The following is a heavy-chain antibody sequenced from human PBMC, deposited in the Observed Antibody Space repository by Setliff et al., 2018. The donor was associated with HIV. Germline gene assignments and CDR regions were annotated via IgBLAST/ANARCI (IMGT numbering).Heavy chain of an antibody. CDR3: ARTRAPYFFDF. D-gene: IGHD1-26*01. CDR2: IYYSGST. Sequence: SETLSLTCTVSGGSISSYYWSWIRQPPGKGLEWIGYIYYSGSTNYNPSLKSRVTISVDTSKNQFSLQLNSVTAADTAVYFCARTRAPYFFDFWGQGAQVTVSS. J-gene: IGHJ4*02. CDR1: GGSISSYY. V-gene: IGHV4-59*12.